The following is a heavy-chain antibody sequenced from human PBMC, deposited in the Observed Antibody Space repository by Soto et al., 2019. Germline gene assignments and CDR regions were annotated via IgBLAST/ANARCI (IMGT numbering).Heavy chain of an antibody. CDR2: ISYDGSNK. V-gene: IGHV3-30*03. D-gene: IGHD3-10*01. J-gene: IGHJ5*02. CDR3: NADPPGVRGPSRNWFEP. Sequence: PWGSLRLSCAASGFTFISYGIRCVRHSTFTWREWVAVISYDGSNKYYADSVKGRFTISRDNSKNTLYLQMNSLRVEDTAVYYCNADPPGVRGPSRNWFEPWGQGTQVNVSS. CDR1: GFTFISYG.